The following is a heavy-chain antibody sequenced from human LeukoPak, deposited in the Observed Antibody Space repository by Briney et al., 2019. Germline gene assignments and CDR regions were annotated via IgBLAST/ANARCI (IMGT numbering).Heavy chain of an antibody. Sequence: ASVKVFCKVSGYTLTELSMHWVRQAPGKGLEWMGGFDPEDGETIYAQKFQGRVTMTEDTSTDTAYMELSSLGSEDTAVYYCATYSVQYSSSRWGYYYYYMDVWGKGTTVTVSS. J-gene: IGHJ6*03. CDR2: FDPEDGET. CDR1: GYTLTELS. V-gene: IGHV1-24*01. D-gene: IGHD6-6*01. CDR3: ATYSVQYSSSRWGYYYYYMDV.